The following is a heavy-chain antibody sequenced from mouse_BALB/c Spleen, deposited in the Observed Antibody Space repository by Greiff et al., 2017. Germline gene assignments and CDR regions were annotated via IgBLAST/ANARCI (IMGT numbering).Heavy chain of an antibody. D-gene: IGHD1-1*01. CDR3: ARDGGSSYDFDY. V-gene: IGHV3-6*02. CDR1: GYSITSGYS. J-gene: IGHJ2*01. CDR2: ISYDGSN. Sequence: EVQRVESGPDLVKPSQSLSLTCTVTGYSITSGYSWHWIRQFPGNKLEWMGYISYDGSNNYNPSLKNRISITRDTSKNQFFLKLNSVTTEDTATYYCARDGGSSYDFDYWGQGTTLTVSS.